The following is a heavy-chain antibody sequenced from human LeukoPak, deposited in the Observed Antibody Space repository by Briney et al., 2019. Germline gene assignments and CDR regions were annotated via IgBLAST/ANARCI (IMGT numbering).Heavy chain of an antibody. Sequence: SETLSLTCTVSGGSISSGDYYWSWIRQPPGKGLEWIGYIYYSGSTYYNPSLKSRVTISVDTSKNQFSLKLSSVTAADTAVYYCARVDCSSTSCYTEGNWFDPWGQGTLVTVSS. CDR2: IYYSGST. CDR3: ARVDCSSTSCYTEGNWFDP. CDR1: GGSISSGDYY. J-gene: IGHJ5*02. V-gene: IGHV4-30-4*08. D-gene: IGHD2-2*02.